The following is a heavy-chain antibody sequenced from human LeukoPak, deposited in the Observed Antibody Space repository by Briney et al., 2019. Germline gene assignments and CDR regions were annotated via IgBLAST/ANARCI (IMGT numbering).Heavy chain of an antibody. CDR1: GCLVSDNY. J-gene: IGHJ4*02. CDR2: IYSGGST. V-gene: IGHV3-53*01. Sequence: PGGSLRLSCAASGCLVSDNYMSWVRQAPGQGLEWVSVIYSGGSTYYADSVKGRFTISRDNSKNTVFLQLNSLRAEDTAVYYCARYHYDSSGYPYYFDYWGQGTLVTVSS. D-gene: IGHD3-22*01. CDR3: ARYHYDSSGYPYYFDY.